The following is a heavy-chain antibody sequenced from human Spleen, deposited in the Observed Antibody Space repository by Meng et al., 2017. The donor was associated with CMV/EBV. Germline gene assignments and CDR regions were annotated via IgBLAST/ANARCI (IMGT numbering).Heavy chain of an antibody. CDR2: INAGNGDT. Sequence: SGYTFTNYAMQWVRQTPGQRLEWMGWINAGNGDTKYSQKFQGRVTITRDTSASTAYMELSSLRSEDTAVFYCARGIWVQTKYPYYFDLWGQGTLVTVSS. CDR3: ARGIWVQTKYPYYFDL. V-gene: IGHV1-3*01. CDR1: GYTFTNYA. D-gene: IGHD2-21*01. J-gene: IGHJ4*02.